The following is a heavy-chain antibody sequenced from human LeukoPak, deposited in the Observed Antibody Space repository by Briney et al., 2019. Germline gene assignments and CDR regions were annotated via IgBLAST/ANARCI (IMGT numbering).Heavy chain of an antibody. J-gene: IGHJ4*02. CDR2: IYYSGST. V-gene: IGHV4-31*03. CDR1: GGSISSGGYY. D-gene: IGHD3-22*01. CDR3: AREEMYYDGSGYYYGPYFDY. Sequence: PSQTLSLTCTVSGGSISSGGYYWSWIRQHPGKGLEWIGYIYYSGSTYCNPSLKSRVTISVDTSKNQFSLKLSSVTAADTAVYYCAREEMYYDGSGYYYGPYFDYWGQGTLVTVSS.